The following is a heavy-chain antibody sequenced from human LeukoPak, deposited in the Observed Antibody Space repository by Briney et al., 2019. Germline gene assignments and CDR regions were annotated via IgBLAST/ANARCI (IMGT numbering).Heavy chain of an antibody. Sequence: ASVKVSCKASGYTFTGYYMHWVRQAPGQGLEWMGWINPNSGGTNYAQKSQGRVTMTRDTSISTAYMELSRLRSDDTAVYYCARVLMGSVVVPAAISNWFDPWGQGTLVTVSS. CDR2: INPNSGGT. V-gene: IGHV1-2*02. D-gene: IGHD2-2*01. J-gene: IGHJ5*02. CDR1: GYTFTGYY. CDR3: ARVLMGSVVVPAAISNWFDP.